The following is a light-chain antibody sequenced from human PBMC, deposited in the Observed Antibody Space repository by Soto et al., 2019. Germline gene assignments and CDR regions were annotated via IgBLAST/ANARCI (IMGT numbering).Light chain of an antibody. CDR1: QSVRSS. V-gene: IGKV3-15*01. J-gene: IGKJ4*01. Sequence: EIVMTQSPGTLSVSPGERATLFCRASQSVRSSLAWYQQKPGQAPRLFIYDASTRATGIPARFSGSGSGTEFTLTISSLEPEDFAVYYCQQRSNWPLTFGGGTKVDIK. CDR2: DAS. CDR3: QQRSNWPLT.